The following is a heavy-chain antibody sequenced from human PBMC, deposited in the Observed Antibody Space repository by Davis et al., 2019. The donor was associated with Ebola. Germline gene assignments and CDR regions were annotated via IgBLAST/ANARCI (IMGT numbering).Heavy chain of an antibody. V-gene: IGHV4-34*01. Sequence: GSLRPSCRLYGGSSSGHYWGWIRQPPGKGLEWIGEINHSGGTNYNPSLKSRATISVDTSKNQFSLKLNYVTAADTAVYYCTRGWGMDVWGQGATVTVSS. CDR2: INHSGGT. J-gene: IGHJ6*02. CDR1: GGSSSGHY. CDR3: TRGWGMDV.